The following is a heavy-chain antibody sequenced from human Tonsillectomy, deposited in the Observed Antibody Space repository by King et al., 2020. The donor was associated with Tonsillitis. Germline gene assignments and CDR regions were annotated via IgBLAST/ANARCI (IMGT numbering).Heavy chain of an antibody. CDR3: ANSDYSFLSGDY. V-gene: IGHV3-30*04. CDR1: GFTFSNYA. J-gene: IGHJ4*02. Sequence: HVQLVESGGGVVQPGRSLRLSCAASGFTFSNYAMHWVRQAPGKGLEWVAVISYDGSNKYYADSVKGRYTISRDNSKNILYLQMNSLRAEDTAVYYCANSDYSFLSGDYWGQGTLVTVSS. CDR2: ISYDGSNK. D-gene: IGHD4-11*01.